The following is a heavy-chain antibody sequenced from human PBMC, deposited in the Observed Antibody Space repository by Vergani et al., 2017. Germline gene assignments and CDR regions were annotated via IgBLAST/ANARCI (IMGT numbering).Heavy chain of an antibody. V-gene: IGHV1-69*02. CDR1: GGTFSSYT. CDR2: IIPSLGIA. CDR3: ASPSADSSGYYRGSYYYYGMDV. J-gene: IGHJ6*02. Sequence: QVQLVQSGAEVKKPGSSLKVSCKASGGTFSSYTISWVRQAPGQGLEWMGGIIPSLGIATYAQKFQGRVTITADKSTSTAYMELSSLRSEDTAVYYCASPSADSSGYYRGSYYYYGMDVWGQGSTVTVSS. D-gene: IGHD3-22*01.